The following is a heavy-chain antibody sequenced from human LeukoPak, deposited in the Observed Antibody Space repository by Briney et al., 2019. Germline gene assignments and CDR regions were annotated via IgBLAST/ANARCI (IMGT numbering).Heavy chain of an antibody. D-gene: IGHD6-19*01. Sequence: GGSLRLSCAASGFTFSFYAMSWVRQAPGKGLEWVAVISYDGSNKYYADSVKGRFTISRDNSKNTLYLQMNSLRAEDTAVYYCAKPYSSGWTTDAFDIWGQGTMVTVSS. J-gene: IGHJ3*02. CDR1: GFTFSFYA. V-gene: IGHV3-30*18. CDR3: AKPYSSGWTTDAFDI. CDR2: ISYDGSNK.